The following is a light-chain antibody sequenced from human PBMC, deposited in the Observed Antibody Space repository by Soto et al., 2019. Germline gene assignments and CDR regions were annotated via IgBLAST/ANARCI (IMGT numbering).Light chain of an antibody. CDR3: CSYAGNYTSV. CDR2: DVS. CDR1: SSDVGTYNY. V-gene: IGLV2-11*01. Sequence: QSALTQPRSVSGSPGQSVTISCTGTSSDVGTYNYVSWYQQHPGKAPKLMIYDVSQRPSGAPDRFSGSKSGNTASLTISGLQAEDESDYYCCSYAGNYTSVFGGGTKVTVL. J-gene: IGLJ2*01.